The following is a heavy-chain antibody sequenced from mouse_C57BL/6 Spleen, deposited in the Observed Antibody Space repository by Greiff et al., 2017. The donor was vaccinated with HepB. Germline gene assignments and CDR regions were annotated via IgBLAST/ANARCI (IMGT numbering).Heavy chain of an antibody. Sequence: QVQLQQSGPELVKPGASVKISCKASGYAFSSSWMNWVKQRPGKGLEWIGRIYPGDGDTNYNGKFKGKATLTADKSSSTAYMQLSSLTSEDSAVYLCARHGYDYDVGAMDYWGQGTSVTVSS. D-gene: IGHD2-4*01. J-gene: IGHJ4*01. CDR3: ARHGYDYDVGAMDY. CDR2: IYPGDGDT. CDR1: GYAFSSSW. V-gene: IGHV1-82*01.